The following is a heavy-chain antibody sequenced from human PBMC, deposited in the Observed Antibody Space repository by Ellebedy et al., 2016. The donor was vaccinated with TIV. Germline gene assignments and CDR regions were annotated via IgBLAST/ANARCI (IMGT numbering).Heavy chain of an antibody. CDR3: ARAFSGYDRGFDY. CDR2: IYPGDSDT. Sequence: GESLKISXKGSGYSFISYWIGWVRQMPGKGLEWMGIIYPGDSDTRYSPSFQGQVTISADKSISTAYLQWSSLKASDSAIYYCARAFSGYDRGFDYWGQGTLVTVSS. V-gene: IGHV5-51*01. J-gene: IGHJ4*02. CDR1: GYSFISYW. D-gene: IGHD5-12*01.